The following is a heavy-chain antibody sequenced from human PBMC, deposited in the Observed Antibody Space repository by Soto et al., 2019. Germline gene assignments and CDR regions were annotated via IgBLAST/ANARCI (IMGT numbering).Heavy chain of an antibody. CDR3: ARDDRTAGHGSYAYFDF. Sequence: QVQLVQSGAEVKKPGASVKVSCTASGYRFSSYGISWVRQAPGQGLEWMGWISAYNGDTNSSPKLQGRVTMTTDTSTSTAYMDLRSLRSDDTAVYYCARDDRTAGHGSYAYFDFWGQGTLVTVSS. D-gene: IGHD6-25*01. V-gene: IGHV1-18*01. J-gene: IGHJ4*02. CDR1: GYRFSSYG. CDR2: ISAYNGDT.